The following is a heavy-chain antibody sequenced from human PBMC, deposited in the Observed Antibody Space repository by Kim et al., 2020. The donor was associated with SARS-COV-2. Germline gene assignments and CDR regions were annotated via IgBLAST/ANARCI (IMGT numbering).Heavy chain of an antibody. Sequence: SETLSLTCTVSGGSISSYYWSWIRQPAGKGLEWIGRIYTSGSTNYNPSLESRVTMSVDTSKNQFSLKLSSVTAADTAVYYCARGTRRITIFGHYYYYMDVWGKGTTVTVSS. V-gene: IGHV4-4*07. CDR3: ARGTRRITIFGHYYYYMDV. J-gene: IGHJ6*03. CDR2: IYTSGST. D-gene: IGHD3-3*01. CDR1: GGSISSYY.